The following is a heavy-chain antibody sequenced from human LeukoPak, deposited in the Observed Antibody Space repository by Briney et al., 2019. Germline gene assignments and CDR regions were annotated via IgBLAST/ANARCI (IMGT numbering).Heavy chain of an antibody. Sequence: GGSLRLSCAASGFTFSSYSMNWVRQAPGKGLEWVSSISSSSYIYYADSVKGRFTISRDNAKNSLYLQMNSLRAEDTAVYYCARDRDRGPYFDYWGQGTLVTVSS. CDR1: GFTFSSYS. D-gene: IGHD3-10*01. CDR2: ISSSSYI. CDR3: ARDRDRGPYFDY. J-gene: IGHJ4*02. V-gene: IGHV3-21*04.